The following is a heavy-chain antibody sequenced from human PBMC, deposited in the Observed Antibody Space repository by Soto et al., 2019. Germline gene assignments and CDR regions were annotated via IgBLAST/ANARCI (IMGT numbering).Heavy chain of an antibody. CDR3: ARANWYSEY. J-gene: IGHJ4*02. V-gene: IGHV4-59*11. Sequence: QVHLQESGPGLVKPSETLSLTCTVSGGSINNHYWSWIRQPPGKGLEWIGYIYYTGSTNYNPSLERRVTMSVAPSENRVALNLTSRTAADTAISSRARANWYSEYWGQGTVVTVSS. D-gene: IGHD7-27*01. CDR2: IYYTGST. CDR1: GGSINNHY.